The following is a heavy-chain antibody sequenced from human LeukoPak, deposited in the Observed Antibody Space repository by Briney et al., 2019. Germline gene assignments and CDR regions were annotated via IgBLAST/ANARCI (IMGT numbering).Heavy chain of an antibody. CDR3: ARSQYSSGWYLPWVPNSVCTFDI. CDR2: ISAYNGNT. V-gene: IGHV1-18*01. Sequence: ASVKVSCKASGYTFTSYGISWVRQAPGQGLEWMGWISAYNGNTNYAQKLQGRVTTTTDTSTSTAYMELRSLRSDDTAVYYCARSQYSSGWYLPWVPNSVCTFDIWGQGTMVTVSS. CDR1: GYTFTSYG. D-gene: IGHD6-19*01. J-gene: IGHJ3*02.